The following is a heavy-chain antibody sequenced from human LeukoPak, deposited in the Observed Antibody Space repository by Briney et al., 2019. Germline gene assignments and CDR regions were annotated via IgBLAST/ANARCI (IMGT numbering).Heavy chain of an antibody. J-gene: IGHJ4*02. D-gene: IGHD6-13*01. Sequence: SETLSLTCTVSGGSISSYYWSWIRQPPGKGLEWIGYIFYSGSTNYNPSLESRVTISVDTSKNQFSLKLSSVTAADTAVYYCARHMYSTSPYFDYWAQGTLVTVSS. CDR3: ARHMYSTSPYFDY. CDR2: IFYSGST. CDR1: GGSISSYY. V-gene: IGHV4-59*08.